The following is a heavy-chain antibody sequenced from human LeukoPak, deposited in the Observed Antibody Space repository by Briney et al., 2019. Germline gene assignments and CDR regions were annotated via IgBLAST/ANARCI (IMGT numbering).Heavy chain of an antibody. CDR1: GFTFDDYA. CDR2: ISWNSGTI. J-gene: IGHJ4*02. CDR3: AKGKYYDILTGPHDY. Sequence: GGSLRLSCAASGFTFDDYAMHWVRQAPGKGLEWVSGISWNSGTIGCADSVKGRFTISRDNAKNSLYLQMSSLRAEDTALYYCAKGKYYDILTGPHDYWGQGTLVTVSS. D-gene: IGHD3-9*01. V-gene: IGHV3-9*01.